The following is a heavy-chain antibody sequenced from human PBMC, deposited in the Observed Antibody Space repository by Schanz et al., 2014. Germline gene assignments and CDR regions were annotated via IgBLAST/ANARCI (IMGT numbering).Heavy chain of an antibody. D-gene: IGHD2-15*01. Sequence: EVQLLDSGGGLVQPGGSLRLSCAASGFTFSTYAMSWVRQAPGKGLEWVSAISGSGGSTYYADSVKGRFTISRDNSKNTLYLQMNSLRAEDTAVYYCAKDPSHGDYEYYSDHGGQGIVVAAPS. CDR3: AKDPSHGDYEYYSDH. J-gene: IGHJ1*01. V-gene: IGHV3-23*01. CDR2: ISGSGGST. CDR1: GFTFSTYA.